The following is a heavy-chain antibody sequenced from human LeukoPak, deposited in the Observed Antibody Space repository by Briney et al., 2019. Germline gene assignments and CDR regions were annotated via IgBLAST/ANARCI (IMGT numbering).Heavy chain of an antibody. Sequence: PSQTLSLTYTVSGGSISSGGYYWSWIRQHPGKGLEWIGYIYYSGSTYYNPSLKSRVTISVDTSKNQFSLKLSSVTAADTAVYYCAREVVVAGKGGFDYWGQGTLVTVSS. CDR1: GGSISSGGYY. D-gene: IGHD6-19*01. J-gene: IGHJ4*02. CDR3: AREVVVAGKGGFDY. V-gene: IGHV4-31*03. CDR2: IYYSGST.